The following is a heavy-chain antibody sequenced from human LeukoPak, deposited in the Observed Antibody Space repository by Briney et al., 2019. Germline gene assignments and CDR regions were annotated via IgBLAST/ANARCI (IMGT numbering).Heavy chain of an antibody. V-gene: IGHV3-49*03. Sequence: GGSLRLSSTASGFTFGDYAMSWFRQAPGKGLEWVGFIRSKAYGGTTEYAASVKGRFTISRDDSKSIAYLQMNGLKTEDTAVYYCTRENLELRLGYYYYYMDVWGKGTTVTVSS. CDR1: GFTFGDYA. CDR2: IRSKAYGGTT. CDR3: TRENLELRLGYYYYYMDV. D-gene: IGHD1-7*01. J-gene: IGHJ6*03.